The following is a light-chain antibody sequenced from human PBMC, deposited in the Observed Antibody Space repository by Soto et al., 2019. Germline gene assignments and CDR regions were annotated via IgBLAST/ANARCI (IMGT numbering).Light chain of an antibody. V-gene: IGLV7-46*01. J-gene: IGLJ2*01. Sequence: QAVVTQEPSLTVSPGGTVTLTCGSSTGAVTSGHYPYWFQQKPGQAPRTLIYDTSNKHSWTPARFSGSLLGGKAALTLSGAQPEDEAEYYCLLSYSGASRVFGGGTKVTV. CDR1: TGAVTSGHY. CDR2: DTS. CDR3: LLSYSGASRV.